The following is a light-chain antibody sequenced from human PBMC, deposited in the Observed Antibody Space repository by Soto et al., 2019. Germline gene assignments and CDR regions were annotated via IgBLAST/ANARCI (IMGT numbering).Light chain of an antibody. J-gene: IGLJ3*02. V-gene: IGLV2-14*01. CDR2: EVS. CDR1: GSDVGGYNY. Sequence: QSALTQPASVSGSPGRSITISCTGTGSDVGGYNYVSWYQQHPGKAPKLMIYEVSNRPSGVSNRFSGSKSGNTASLTISGLQAEDEADYYCSSYTSSSSLKWVFGGGTKLTVL. CDR3: SSYTSSSSLKWV.